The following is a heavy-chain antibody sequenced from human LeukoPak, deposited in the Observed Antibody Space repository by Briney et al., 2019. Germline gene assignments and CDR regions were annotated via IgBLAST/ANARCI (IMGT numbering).Heavy chain of an antibody. D-gene: IGHD3-10*01. CDR3: ARRVPRSYGSVKNAFDI. V-gene: IGHV4-59*12. CDR1: GGSISSYY. CDR2: IYYSGST. Sequence: PSETLSLTCTVSGGSISSYYWSWIRQPPGKGLEWIGYIYYSGSTNYNPSLKSRVTISVDTSKNQFSLKLSSVTAADTAVYYCARRVPRSYGSVKNAFDIWGQGTMVTVSS. J-gene: IGHJ3*02.